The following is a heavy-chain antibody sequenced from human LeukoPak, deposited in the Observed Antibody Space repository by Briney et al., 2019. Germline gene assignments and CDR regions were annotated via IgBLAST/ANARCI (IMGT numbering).Heavy chain of an antibody. Sequence: ASVKVPCKASGYTFTGYYMHWVRQAPGQGLEWMGWINPNSGGTNYAQKFQGWVTMTRDTSISTAYMELSRLRSDDTAVYYCARGGQQLVQYWFDPWGQGTLVTVSS. D-gene: IGHD6-13*01. J-gene: IGHJ5*02. V-gene: IGHV1-2*04. CDR3: ARGGQQLVQYWFDP. CDR1: GYTFTGYY. CDR2: INPNSGGT.